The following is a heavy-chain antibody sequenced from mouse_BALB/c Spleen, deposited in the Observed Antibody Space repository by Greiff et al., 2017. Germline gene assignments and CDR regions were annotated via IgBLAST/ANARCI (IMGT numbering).Heavy chain of an antibody. V-gene: IGHV1-87*01. CDR2: IYPGDGDT. CDR1: GYTFTSYW. J-gene: IGHJ1*01. CDR3: AQTGTGSHWYFDV. Sequence: VKLQQSGAELARPGASVKLSCKASGYTFTSYWMQWVKQRPGQGLEWIGAIYPGDGDTRYTQKFKGKATLTADKSSSTAYMQLSSLASEDSAVYYCAQTGTGSHWYFDVWGAGTTVTVSS. D-gene: IGHD4-1*01.